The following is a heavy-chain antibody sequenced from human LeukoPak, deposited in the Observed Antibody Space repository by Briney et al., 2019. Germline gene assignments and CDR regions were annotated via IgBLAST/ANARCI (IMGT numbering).Heavy chain of an antibody. D-gene: IGHD6-6*01. CDR1: GFILSNYG. V-gene: IGHV3-23*01. CDR2: ISRSGDTT. J-gene: IGHJ1*01. CDR3: ARNRPAGYDYEYCIELQH. Sequence: GGSLRLSCAASGFILSNYGMNWVRPAPGKGLESVAGISRSGDTTYYAASVTGRFTISRVKSTNTLFLQMDSLRADDTAVYFCARNRPAGYDYEYCIELQHWGQGTLVTVSS.